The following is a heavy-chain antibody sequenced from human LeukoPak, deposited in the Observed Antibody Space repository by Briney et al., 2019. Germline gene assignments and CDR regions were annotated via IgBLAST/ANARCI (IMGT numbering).Heavy chain of an antibody. Sequence: PSETLSLTCTVSGGSISSYYWSWIRQTPGKGLEWIGYILYSGTTTNYNPSLKSRVTISVDTSKNQFSLKLSSVTAADTAVYYCARVGDWNDLVYWGQGTLVTVSS. CDR1: GGSISSYY. CDR2: ILYSGTTT. J-gene: IGHJ4*02. V-gene: IGHV4-59*01. D-gene: IGHD1-1*01. CDR3: ARVGDWNDLVY.